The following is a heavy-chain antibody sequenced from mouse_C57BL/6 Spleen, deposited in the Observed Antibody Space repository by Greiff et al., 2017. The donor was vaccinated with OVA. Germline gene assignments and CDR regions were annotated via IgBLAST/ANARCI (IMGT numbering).Heavy chain of an antibody. CDR1: GFTFSSYA. CDR3: ARDYGSSYHWYFDV. V-gene: IGHV5-4*01. J-gene: IGHJ1*03. Sequence: EVHLVESGGGLVKPGGSLKLSCAASGFTFSSYAMSWVRQTPEKRLEWVATISDGGSYTYYPDNVKGRFTISRDNAKNNLYLQMSHLKSEDTAMYYCARDYGSSYHWYFDVWGTGTTVTVSS. D-gene: IGHD1-1*01. CDR2: ISDGGSYT.